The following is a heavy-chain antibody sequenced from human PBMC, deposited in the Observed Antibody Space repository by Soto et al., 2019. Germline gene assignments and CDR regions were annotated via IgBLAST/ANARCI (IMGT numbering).Heavy chain of an antibody. D-gene: IGHD3-16*01. V-gene: IGHV1-69*12. CDR1: GGTFSSYA. CDR3: AGNLGANHYYYGMDV. J-gene: IGHJ6*02. Sequence: QVQLVQSGAEVKKPGSSVKVSCKASGGTFSSYAISWVRQAPGQGLEWMGGIIPIFGTADYAQKFQGRVTITADVSTSTASMELTSLRSEDTAVYYCAGNLGANHYYYGMDVWGQGTRVTVSS. CDR2: IIPIFGTA.